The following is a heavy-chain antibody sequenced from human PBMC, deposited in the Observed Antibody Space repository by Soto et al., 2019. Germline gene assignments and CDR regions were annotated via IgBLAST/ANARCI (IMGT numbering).Heavy chain of an antibody. J-gene: IGHJ6*02. CDR1: GYTFTGYY. D-gene: IGHD1-26*01. CDR3: ARAARAYSYGMDV. CDR2: INPNSGGT. V-gene: IGHV1-2*04. Sequence: ASVKVSCKASGYTFTGYYMHWVRQAPGQGLEWMGWINPNSGGTNYAQKFQGWVTMTRDTSISTAYMELSRLRSDDTAVYYCARAARAYSYGMDVWGQGTTVTVSS.